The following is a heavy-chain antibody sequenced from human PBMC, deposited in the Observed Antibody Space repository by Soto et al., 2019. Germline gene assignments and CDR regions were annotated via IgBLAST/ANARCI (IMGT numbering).Heavy chain of an antibody. Sequence: QVQLVESGGGVVQPGRSLRLSCAASGFTFSSYGMHWVRQAPGKGLEWVAVIWYDGSNKYYADSVKGRFTISRDNSKNTLYLQMNSLRAEDTAVYYCARDDRIAVAGAGNWFDPWGQGTLVTVSS. CDR3: ARDDRIAVAGAGNWFDP. J-gene: IGHJ5*02. CDR2: IWYDGSNK. CDR1: GFTFSSYG. D-gene: IGHD6-19*01. V-gene: IGHV3-33*01.